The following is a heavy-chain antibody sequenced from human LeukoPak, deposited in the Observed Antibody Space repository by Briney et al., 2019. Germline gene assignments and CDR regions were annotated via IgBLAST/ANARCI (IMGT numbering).Heavy chain of an antibody. CDR3: ARRAVGNSYYYYMDV. CDR2: INPNSGGT. Sequence: PGASVKVSCKASGYTFTGYYMHWVRQAPGQGLEWMGWINPNSGGTNYAQKFQGRVTMTRDTSISTAYMELSSLRSEDTAVYYCARRAVGNSYYYYMDVWGKGTTVTVSS. D-gene: IGHD6-19*01. J-gene: IGHJ6*03. CDR1: GYTFTGYY. V-gene: IGHV1-2*02.